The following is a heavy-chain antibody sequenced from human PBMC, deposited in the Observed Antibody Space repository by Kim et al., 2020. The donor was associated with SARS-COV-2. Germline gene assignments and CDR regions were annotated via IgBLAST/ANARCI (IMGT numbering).Heavy chain of an antibody. J-gene: IGHJ4*02. CDR1: GFTFSSYV. CDR3: AKGDMLSGYHEFVFDS. V-gene: IGHV3-23*01. D-gene: IGHD3-9*01. Sequence: GGSLRLSCAASGFTFSSYVMSWVRQAPGKGLEWVSGIRFDDRSTYYADSVKGRFTISRDVSKNTLYLQMNSLRADDTAVYYCAKGDMLSGYHEFVFDSWGQGTLVTVSS. CDR2: IRFDDRST.